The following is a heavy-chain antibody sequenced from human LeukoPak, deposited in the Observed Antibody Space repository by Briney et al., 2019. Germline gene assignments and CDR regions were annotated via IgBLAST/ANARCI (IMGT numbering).Heavy chain of an antibody. Sequence: GGSLRLSCAASGFTFSSYSMNWVRQAPGKGLEWVSYISSSGSTIYYVDSVKGRFTISRDSAKNSLYLQMNSLRAEDTGVYYCVRDKDMSTTADLGFWGQGTLVTVSS. J-gene: IGHJ4*02. CDR1: GFTFSSYS. V-gene: IGHV3-48*01. CDR3: VRDKDMSTTADLGF. CDR2: ISSSGSTI. D-gene: IGHD1-26*01.